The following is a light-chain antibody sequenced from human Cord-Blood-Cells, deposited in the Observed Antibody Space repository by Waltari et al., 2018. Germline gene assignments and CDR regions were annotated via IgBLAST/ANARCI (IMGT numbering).Light chain of an antibody. J-gene: IGKJ2*03. CDR2: AAS. CDR3: QQSYSTPMYS. V-gene: IGKV1-39*01. Sequence: DIKMMQSTSSLSAYVGDRVTITCRASQSISSYLNWYQQKPGKAPKLLIYAASSLQSGVPSRFSGSGSGTDFTLTISSLQPEDFATYYCQQSYSTPMYSFGQGTKLEIK. CDR1: QSISSY.